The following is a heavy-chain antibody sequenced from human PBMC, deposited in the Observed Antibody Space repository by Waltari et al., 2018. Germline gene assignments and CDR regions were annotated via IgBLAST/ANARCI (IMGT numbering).Heavy chain of an antibody. CDR2: IWHDGSKK. V-gene: IGHV3-33*08. D-gene: IGHD3-16*01. J-gene: IGHJ6*02. CDR1: GFPFRGYG. CDR3: SKPLQFSNVFEV. Sequence: QVELVESGGDVVQPGRSLRLSCATSGFPFRGYGMHWLRQVPGKGLEWVAHIWHDGSKKYYADSVKGRFTISRDNSKNTVYLQISNLRPGDTAMYFCSKPLQFSNVFEVWGQGTRVIVSS.